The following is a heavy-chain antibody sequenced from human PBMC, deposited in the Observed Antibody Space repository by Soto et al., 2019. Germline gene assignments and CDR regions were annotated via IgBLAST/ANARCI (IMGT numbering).Heavy chain of an antibody. J-gene: IGHJ6*03. CDR2: ISSSSSTI. V-gene: IGHV3-48*01. D-gene: IGHD1-26*01. Sequence: HPGGSLRLSCAASGFTFSSYSMNWVRQAPGKGLEWVSYISSSSSTIYYADSVKGRFTISRDNAKNSLYLQMNSLRAEDTAVYYCARVHPTRFEWARVSPDYYMDVWGKGTTVTVSS. CDR3: ARVHPTRFEWARVSPDYYMDV. CDR1: GFTFSSYS.